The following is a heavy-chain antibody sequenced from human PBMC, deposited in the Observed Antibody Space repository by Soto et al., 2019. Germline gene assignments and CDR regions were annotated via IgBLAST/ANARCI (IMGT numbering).Heavy chain of an antibody. V-gene: IGHV3-48*03. CDR3: SRDKGERVAYGMDV. Sequence: EVQLVESGGGLVQPGGSLRLSCTASGFTVSSSEMNWVRQAPGKGLEWVSYINEDGTTFYADSVRGRFTISRDSAENSLFLQMNSPRGGDTAVYYCSRDKGERVAYGMDVWGQGTTVTVSS. J-gene: IGHJ6*02. D-gene: IGHD3-16*01. CDR1: GFTVSSSE. CDR2: INEDGTT.